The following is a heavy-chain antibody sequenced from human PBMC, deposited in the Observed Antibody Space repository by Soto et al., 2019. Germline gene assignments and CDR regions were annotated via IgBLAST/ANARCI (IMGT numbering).Heavy chain of an antibody. D-gene: IGHD3-3*01. CDR3: ARDALLLFSRTIFGVVIPIAPAGTYYGMDV. Sequence: QVQLVQSGAEVKKPGASVKVSCKASGYTFTSYGISWVRQAPGQGLEWMGWISAYNGNTNYAQKLQGRVTMTTDTSTSTVYMELRSLRSDDTAVYYCARDALLLFSRTIFGVVIPIAPAGTYYGMDVWGQGTTVTVSS. V-gene: IGHV1-18*01. J-gene: IGHJ6*02. CDR2: ISAYNGNT. CDR1: GYTFTSYG.